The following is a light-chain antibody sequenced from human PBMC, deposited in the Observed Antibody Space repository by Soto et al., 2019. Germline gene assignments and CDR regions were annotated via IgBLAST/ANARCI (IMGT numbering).Light chain of an antibody. V-gene: IGKV1-5*03. CDR3: QQYSAYPLT. J-gene: IGKJ4*01. Sequence: DIQLTQSPSILSASVGDRVTITCRASENMYGYLAWYQQKPGEAPKLLIYWASTLVSGVPSRFTGGESGTEFTLTISDLQPDDFATYFCQQYSAYPLTFGGVTKVDVK. CDR2: WAS. CDR1: ENMYGY.